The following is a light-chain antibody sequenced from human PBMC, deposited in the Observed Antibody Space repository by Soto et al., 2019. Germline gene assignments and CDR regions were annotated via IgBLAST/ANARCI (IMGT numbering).Light chain of an antibody. V-gene: IGKV3-20*01. CDR2: GAS. CDR1: QSVSSSY. Sequence: EMVLTQAPGTLPLSPGERATLSCRASQSVSSSYLAWYQQKPGQAPRLLIYGASSRATGIPDRFRGSGSGTDFPLTINRLEPEDVAVYYCQQYGSSPRTFGPGTKVEIK. CDR3: QQYGSSPRT. J-gene: IGKJ1*01.